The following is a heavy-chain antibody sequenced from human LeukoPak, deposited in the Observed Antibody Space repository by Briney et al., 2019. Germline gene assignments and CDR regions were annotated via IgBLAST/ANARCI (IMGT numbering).Heavy chain of an antibody. Sequence: PSQTLSLTCTVSGGSISRGSYYWSWIRQPAGKGLEWIGRIYTSGSTNYNPSLKSRVTMSVDTSKNQFSLKLSSVTAADTAVYYCARHGGPYPGSRSSWLVYYYYYMDVWGKGTTVTISS. D-gene: IGHD6-13*01. CDR1: GGSISRGSYY. CDR2: IYTSGST. CDR3: ARHGGPYPGSRSSWLVYYYYYMDV. J-gene: IGHJ6*03. V-gene: IGHV4-61*02.